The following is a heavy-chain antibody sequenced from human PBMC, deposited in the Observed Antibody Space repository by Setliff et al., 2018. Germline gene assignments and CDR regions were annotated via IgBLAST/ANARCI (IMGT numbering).Heavy chain of an antibody. CDR3: AREQWLDPPGYYHMDV. Sequence: SETLSLTCTVSGGSISNYYWSWIRQPAGKGLEWIGRIYTSGSTNYNPSLKSRVTMSVDTSKNQFSLKLSSVTAADTAVYYCAREQWLDPPGYYHMDVWAKGTTVTVSS. V-gene: IGHV4-4*07. J-gene: IGHJ6*03. D-gene: IGHD6-19*01. CDR1: GGSISNYY. CDR2: IYTSGST.